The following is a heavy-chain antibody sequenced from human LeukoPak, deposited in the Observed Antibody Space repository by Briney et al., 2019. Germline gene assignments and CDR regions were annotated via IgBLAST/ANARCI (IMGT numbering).Heavy chain of an antibody. CDR3: ASGAQRLGYYYDSSGYYPDAFDI. D-gene: IGHD3-22*01. V-gene: IGHV4-39*07. Sequence: SETLSHTCTVSGGSISSSSYYWGWIRQPPGKGLEWIGSIYYSGSTYYNPSLKSRVTISVDTSKNQFSLKLSSVTAADTAVYYCASGAQRLGYYYDSSGYYPDAFDIWGQGTMVTVSS. CDR1: GGSISSSSYY. J-gene: IGHJ3*02. CDR2: IYYSGST.